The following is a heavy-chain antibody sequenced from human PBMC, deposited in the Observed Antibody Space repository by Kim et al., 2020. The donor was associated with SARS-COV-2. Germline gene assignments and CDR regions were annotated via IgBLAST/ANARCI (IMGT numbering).Heavy chain of an antibody. D-gene: IGHD2-15*01. Sequence: GGSLRLSCAASGFTFSSYSMNWVRQAPGKGLEWVSYISSSSSTIYYADSVKGRFTISRDNAKNSLYLQMNSLRDEDTAVYYCARDIVVVVAATQGYYGMDVWGQGTTVTVPS. CDR2: ISSSSSTI. CDR1: GFTFSSYS. CDR3: ARDIVVVVAATQGYYGMDV. J-gene: IGHJ6*02. V-gene: IGHV3-48*02.